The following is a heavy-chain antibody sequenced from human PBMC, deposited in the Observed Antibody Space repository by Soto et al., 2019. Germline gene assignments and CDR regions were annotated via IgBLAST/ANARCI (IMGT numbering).Heavy chain of an antibody. V-gene: IGHV1-18*04. CDR1: GYTFTSYG. Sequence: VASVKVSCKASGYTFTSYGISWVRQAPGQGLEWMGWISAYNGNTNYAQKLQGRVTMTTDTSTSTAYMELRSLRSDDTAVYYCARVHQLLYLGYYYYGMDVWGQGTTVTVSS. D-gene: IGHD2-2*02. J-gene: IGHJ6*02. CDR2: ISAYNGNT. CDR3: ARVHQLLYLGYYYYGMDV.